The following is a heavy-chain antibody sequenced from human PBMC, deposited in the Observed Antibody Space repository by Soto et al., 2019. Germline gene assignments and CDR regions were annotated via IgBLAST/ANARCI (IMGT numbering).Heavy chain of an antibody. CDR1: GFTFSSYG. J-gene: IGHJ4*02. CDR3: AKEKTAMGPVDY. Sequence: PGGSLRLSCAASGFTFSSYGMHWVRQAPGKGLEWVAVISYDGSNKYYADSVKGRFTISRDNSKNTLYLQMNSLRAEDTAVYYCAKEKTAMGPVDYWGQGTLVTVSS. CDR2: ISYDGSNK. D-gene: IGHD5-18*01. V-gene: IGHV3-30*18.